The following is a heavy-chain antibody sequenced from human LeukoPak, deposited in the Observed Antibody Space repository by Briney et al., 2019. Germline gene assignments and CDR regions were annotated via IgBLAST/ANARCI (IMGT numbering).Heavy chain of an antibody. D-gene: IGHD3-10*01. CDR2: ISAYNGNT. CDR1: GYTFTSYG. CDR3: ARDSLEVPDIWFGDQKDY. V-gene: IGHV1-18*01. Sequence: GASVKVSCKASGYTFTSYGISWVRQAPGQGLEWMGWISAYNGNTNYAQKLQGRVTMTTDTSTCTAYMELRSLRSDDTAVYYCARDSLEVPDIWFGDQKDYWGQGTLVTVSS. J-gene: IGHJ4*02.